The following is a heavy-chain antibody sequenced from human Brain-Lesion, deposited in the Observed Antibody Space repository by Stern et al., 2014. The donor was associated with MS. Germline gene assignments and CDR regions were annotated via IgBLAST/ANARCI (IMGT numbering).Heavy chain of an antibody. Sequence: VQLGQSGGGLVQPGGSLRLSCAASGFNFSSYGMHWVRQFPEKGLFWVSQINRDGSDTSYADSVKGRFSISRDNIRNMLYLRMTSLRAEDTAVYYCARGVGDYWGQGARVTVSS. V-gene: IGHV3-74*02. CDR2: INRDGSDT. D-gene: IGHD3-16*01. CDR1: GFNFSSYG. J-gene: IGHJ4*02. CDR3: ARGVGDY.